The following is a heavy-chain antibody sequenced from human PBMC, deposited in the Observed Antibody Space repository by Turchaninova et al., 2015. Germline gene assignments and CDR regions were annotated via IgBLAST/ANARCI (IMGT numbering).Heavy chain of an antibody. CDR1: VDSFSGYS. CDR2: INHSGSI. CDR3: ARGPYYGSGSFFY. D-gene: IGHD3-10*01. Sequence: QQQLVQWGPGLLKPLETLSLTCAVYVDSFSGYSWTWIRQPPGKGLEWIGEINHSGSINYNPSLKSRVAMSGDTSKNQFSLKLTPVTAADTAVYYCARGPYYGSGSFFYWGRGTPVTVS. J-gene: IGHJ4*02. V-gene: IGHV4-34*01.